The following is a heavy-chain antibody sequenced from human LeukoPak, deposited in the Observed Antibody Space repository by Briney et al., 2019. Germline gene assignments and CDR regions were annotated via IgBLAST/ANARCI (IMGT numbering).Heavy chain of an antibody. CDR3: AREGGRSCSGGSCYSSNGWYGGLNY. CDR1: GYTFTSYG. J-gene: IGHJ4*02. V-gene: IGHV1-18*01. CDR2: ISTYTGHT. D-gene: IGHD2-15*01. Sequence: ASVNVSCKASGYTFTSYGISWVRQAPGQGLEWMGWISTYTGHTNYARKVQGRVTMTTDTSTSTAYMELRSLRSDDPAVYYCAREGGRSCSGGSCYSSNGWYGGLNYWGQGTLVTVSS.